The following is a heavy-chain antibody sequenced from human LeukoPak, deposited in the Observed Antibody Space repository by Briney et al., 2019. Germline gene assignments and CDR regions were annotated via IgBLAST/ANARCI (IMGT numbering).Heavy chain of an antibody. D-gene: IGHD3-22*01. CDR1: GGTFSSNA. V-gene: IGHV1-69*13. Sequence: ASVKVSCKASGGTFSSNAISWVRQAPGQGLEWMGGIIPIFGTANYAQKFQGRVTITADESTSTAYMELSSLRSEDTAVYYCASPQGGYSYYYYYGMDVWGKGTTVTVSS. CDR3: ASPQGGYSYYYYYGMDV. CDR2: IIPIFGTA. J-gene: IGHJ6*04.